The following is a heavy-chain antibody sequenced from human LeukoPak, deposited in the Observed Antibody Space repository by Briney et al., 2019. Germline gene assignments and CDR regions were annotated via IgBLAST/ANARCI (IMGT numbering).Heavy chain of an antibody. Sequence: KPSETLSLTCAVYGGSFSGYYWSWIRQPPGKGLEWIGEINHSGSTNYNPYLKSRVTISVDTSKNQFSLKLSSVTAADTAVYYCARSPSYCSSTSCYPSRSPRWFDPWGQGTLVTVSS. CDR3: ARSPSYCSSTSCYPSRSPRWFDP. J-gene: IGHJ5*02. CDR2: INHSGST. D-gene: IGHD2-2*01. V-gene: IGHV4-34*01. CDR1: GGSFSGYY.